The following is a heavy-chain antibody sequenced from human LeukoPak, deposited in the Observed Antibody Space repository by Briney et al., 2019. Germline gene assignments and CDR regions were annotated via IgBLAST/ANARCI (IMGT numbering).Heavy chain of an antibody. Sequence: GASVKVSCKASGYTFTSYGISWVRQAPGQGFEWMGWISAYNGNTNYAQKLQGRVTMTTDTSTSTAYMELRSLRSDDTAVYYCARDLSGSYYSYFDYWGQGTLVTVSS. V-gene: IGHV1-18*01. J-gene: IGHJ4*02. CDR3: ARDLSGSYYSYFDY. CDR2: ISAYNGNT. D-gene: IGHD1-26*01. CDR1: GYTFTSYG.